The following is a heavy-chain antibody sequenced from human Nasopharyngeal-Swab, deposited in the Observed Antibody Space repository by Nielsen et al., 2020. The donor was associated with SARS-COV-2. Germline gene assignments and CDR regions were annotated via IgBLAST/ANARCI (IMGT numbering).Heavy chain of an antibody. J-gene: IGHJ6*02. CDR3: ARRRKLGGGSGYYAMDV. V-gene: IGHV4-34*01. D-gene: IGHD2-15*01. CDR1: GGSFSGYY. CDR2: INHSGST. Sequence: SETLSLTCAVYGGSFSGYYWSWVRQPPGKGLEWIGEINHSGSTNYNPSLKSRVTISVDTSKNQFSLKLSSVTAADTAVYYCARRRKLGGGSGYYAMDVWGQGTTVTVSS.